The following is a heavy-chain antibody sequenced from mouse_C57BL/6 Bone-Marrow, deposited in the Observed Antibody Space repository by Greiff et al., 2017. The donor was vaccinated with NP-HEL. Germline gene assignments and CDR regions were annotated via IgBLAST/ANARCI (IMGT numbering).Heavy chain of an antibody. Sequence: QVQLQQPGAELVRPGSSVKLSCKASGYTFTSYWMHWVKQRPIQGLEWIGNIDPSDSDTHYNQKFKDKATLTVDKSSSTAYMQLSSLASEDSAFYYCARKTYFDVWGTGTTVTVSS. V-gene: IGHV1-52*01. CDR2: IDPSDSDT. CDR3: ARKTYFDV. J-gene: IGHJ1*03. CDR1: GYTFTSYW.